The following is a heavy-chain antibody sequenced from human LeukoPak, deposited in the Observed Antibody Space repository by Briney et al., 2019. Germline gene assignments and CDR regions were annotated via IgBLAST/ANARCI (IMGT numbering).Heavy chain of an antibody. V-gene: IGHV1-18*01. J-gene: IGHJ3*02. Sequence: APVKVSCKASGYTFTSYGISWVRQAPGQGLEWMGWISTYNGNTNYAQKLQGRVTMTEDTSTDTAYMELSSLRSEDTAVYYCATGYTVYDSSGPNAFDIWGQGTMVTVSS. CDR3: ATGYTVYDSSGPNAFDI. D-gene: IGHD3-22*01. CDR2: ISTYNGNT. CDR1: GYTFTSYG.